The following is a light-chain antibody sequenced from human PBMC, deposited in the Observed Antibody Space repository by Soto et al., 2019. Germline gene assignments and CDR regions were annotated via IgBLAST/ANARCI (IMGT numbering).Light chain of an antibody. CDR2: EVN. Sequence: QSALTQPRSVSGSPGQSVTISCTGTSSDVGAYNYVSWYQRHPGKAPKLIIYEVNNRPSGVSHRFSGSKSGNTASLTFSGLQPEDEADYYCSSYASSGAVVFGGGTKLTVL. CDR3: SSYASSGAVV. V-gene: IGLV2-14*01. CDR1: SSDVGAYNY. J-gene: IGLJ3*02.